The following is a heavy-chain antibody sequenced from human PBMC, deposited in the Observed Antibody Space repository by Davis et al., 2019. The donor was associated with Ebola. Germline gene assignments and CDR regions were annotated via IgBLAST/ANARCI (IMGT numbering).Heavy chain of an antibody. V-gene: IGHV3-74*01. Sequence: GESLKISCAASGFSFSSYWMHWVRQAPGKGLMWVSYINDAGTYSTYADSVKGRFTISRDNAKNTLYLQMNSLRAEDTAVYYCAKDIGVSHWYFDLWGRGTLVTVSS. J-gene: IGHJ2*01. CDR1: GFSFSSYW. CDR3: AKDIGVSHWYFDL. CDR2: INDAGTYS. D-gene: IGHD3-16*01.